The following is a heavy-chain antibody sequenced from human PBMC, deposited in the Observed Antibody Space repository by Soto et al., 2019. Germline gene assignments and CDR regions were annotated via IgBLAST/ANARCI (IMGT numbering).Heavy chain of an antibody. J-gene: IGHJ3*02. CDR2: ISYDGSNK. CDR1: GFTFSSYA. CDR3: ARQSITMIVVVIHDAFDI. Sequence: PGGSLRLSCAASGFTFSSYAMHWVRQAPGKGLEWVAVISYDGSNKYYADSVKGRFTISRDNSKNTLYLQTNSLRAEDTAVYYCARQSITMIVVVIHDAFDIWGQGTMVTVSS. V-gene: IGHV3-30-3*01. D-gene: IGHD3-22*01.